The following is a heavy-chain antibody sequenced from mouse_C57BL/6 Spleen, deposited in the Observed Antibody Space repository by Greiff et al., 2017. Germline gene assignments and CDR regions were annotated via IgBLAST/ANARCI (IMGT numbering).Heavy chain of an antibody. D-gene: IGHD2-1*01. V-gene: IGHV3-6*01. CDR2: ISYDGSN. J-gene: IGHJ2*01. Sequence: EVKLMESGPGLVKPSQSLSLTCSVTGYSITSGYYWNWIRQFPGNKLEWMGYISYDGSNNYNPTLKNRNSITRDTSKNQFFLKLNSVTTEDTATYYCARGGNYLYYFDYWGQGTTLTVSS. CDR1: GYSITSGYY. CDR3: ARGGNYLYYFDY.